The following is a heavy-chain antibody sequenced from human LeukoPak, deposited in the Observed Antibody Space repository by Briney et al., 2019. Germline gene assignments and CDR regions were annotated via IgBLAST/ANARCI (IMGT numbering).Heavy chain of an antibody. V-gene: IGHV4-59*01. CDR1: GGSISSYY. CDR3: ARTYSGRSYYFDC. J-gene: IGHJ4*02. Sequence: SETLSLTCTVSGGSISSYYWSWIRQPPGKGLEWIGYIYYGGSTYYNPSLKSRVTISVDTSKNQFSLKLSSVTAAGTAVYYCARTYSGRSYYFDCWGQGTLVTVSS. D-gene: IGHD1-26*01. CDR2: IYYGGST.